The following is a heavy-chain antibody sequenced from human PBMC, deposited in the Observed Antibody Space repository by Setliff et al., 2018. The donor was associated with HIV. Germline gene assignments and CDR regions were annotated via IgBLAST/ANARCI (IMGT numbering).Heavy chain of an antibody. CDR1: GFTVSSNY. CDR3: VRDSNTISTTDAFDI. Sequence: GESLKISCAASGFTVSSNYMSWVRQAPGKGLEWVSVIYSGGSTYYADSVKGRFTISRDNSKNTLYLQMNSLRVEDTAVYYCVRDSNTISTTDAFDIWGQGTVVTV. J-gene: IGHJ3*02. CDR2: IYSGGST. D-gene: IGHD1-1*01. V-gene: IGHV3-66*01.